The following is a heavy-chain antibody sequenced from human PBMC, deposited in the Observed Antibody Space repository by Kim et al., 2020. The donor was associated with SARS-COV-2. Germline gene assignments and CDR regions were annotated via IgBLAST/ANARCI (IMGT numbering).Heavy chain of an antibody. J-gene: IGHJ2*01. D-gene: IGHD4-17*01. CDR1: GGSISSYY. V-gene: IGHV4-59*13. Sequence: SETLSLTCTVSGGSISSYYWSWIRQPPGKGLEWIGYIYYSGSTNYNPSLKSRVTISVDTSKNQFSLKLSSVTAADTAVYYCARDQDYGDHWYFDLWGRGTLVTVSS. CDR3: ARDQDYGDHWYFDL. CDR2: IYYSGST.